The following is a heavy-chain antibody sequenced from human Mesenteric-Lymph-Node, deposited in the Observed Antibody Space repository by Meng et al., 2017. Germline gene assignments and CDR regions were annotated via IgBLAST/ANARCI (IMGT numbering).Heavy chain of an antibody. V-gene: IGHV4-4*02. CDR3: ASQKSRDGHNPY. Sequence: LQERGTVLVPQSGTLTLPCAVSCVLNGSSDWWTWQRQYPGKGLDWIMEMYHTGTTNYTPSLMSRITITMGKSNNQLSLKLKSVTAADTSVYYCASQKSRDGHNPYWGQGTLVTVSS. D-gene: IGHD5-24*01. CDR1: CVLNGSSDW. CDR2: MYHTGTT. J-gene: IGHJ4*02.